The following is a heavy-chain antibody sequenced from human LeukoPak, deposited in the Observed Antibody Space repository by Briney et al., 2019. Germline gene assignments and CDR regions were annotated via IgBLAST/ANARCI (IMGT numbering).Heavy chain of an antibody. Sequence: GGTLTLSCAASGCSLSNSWLSGLRQPPGKGLEGVADINQDGSAILNVDSLKGRLTISRDNAKNSLYLQMNSLRVEDTAVYYCARDPHHGALDLWGQGTLVTVSS. D-gene: IGHD1-14*01. CDR2: INQDGSAI. J-gene: IGHJ5*02. V-gene: IGHV3-7*01. CDR1: GCSLSNSW. CDR3: ARDPHHGALDL.